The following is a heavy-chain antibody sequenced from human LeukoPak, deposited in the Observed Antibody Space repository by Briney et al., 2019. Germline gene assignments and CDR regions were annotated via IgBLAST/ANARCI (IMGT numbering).Heavy chain of an antibody. CDR2: ISYDGSNK. D-gene: IGHD6-19*01. CDR3: AKDLGGSGWYYFDY. CDR1: GFTFSSYG. V-gene: IGHV3-30*18. J-gene: IGHJ4*02. Sequence: GRSLRLSCAASGFTFSSYGMHWVRQAPGKGLEWVAGISYDGSNKYYADSVKGRFTIPRDNSKNTLSLQMNSLRAEDTAVYYCAKDLGGSGWYYFDYWGQGTLVTVSS.